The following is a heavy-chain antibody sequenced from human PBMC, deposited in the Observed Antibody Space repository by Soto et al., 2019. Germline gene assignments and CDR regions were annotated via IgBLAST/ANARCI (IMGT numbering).Heavy chain of an antibody. J-gene: IGHJ4*02. D-gene: IGHD3-22*01. CDR2: INSDGSIT. V-gene: IGHV3-74*01. Sequence: GGSLRLSCAASGFTFSSYWMHWVRQAPGKGLVWVSRINSDGSITTYADSVKGRFSISRDNSKNTLYLQVNSLRAEDTAVYYCAKEADISGYHPDYWGQGTQVTVSS. CDR1: GFTFSSYW. CDR3: AKEADISGYHPDY.